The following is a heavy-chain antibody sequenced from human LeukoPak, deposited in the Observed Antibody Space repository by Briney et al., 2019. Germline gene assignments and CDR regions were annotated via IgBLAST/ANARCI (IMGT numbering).Heavy chain of an antibody. CDR1: GFTFSSYS. V-gene: IGHV3-21*01. D-gene: IGHD5-24*01. CDR2: ISSSSSYI. CDR3: ARGYGYNNDGQY. Sequence: PGGSLRLSCAASGFTFSSYSMTWVRQAPGKGLEWVSSISSSSSYIYYADSVKGRFTISRDNAKNSLYLQMNSLRAEDTAVYYCARGYGYNNDGQYWGQGTLVTVSS. J-gene: IGHJ4*02.